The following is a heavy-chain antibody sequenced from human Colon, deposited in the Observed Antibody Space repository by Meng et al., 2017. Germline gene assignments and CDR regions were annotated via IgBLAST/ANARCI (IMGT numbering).Heavy chain of an antibody. CDR1: GYIFTSYA. D-gene: IGHD2-2*01. CDR2: INAGNGNT. V-gene: IGHV1-3*01. CDR3: ARVWVSDIVVVPAAPSRYFDY. J-gene: IGHJ4*02. Sequence: ASVKVSRKASGYIFTSYAMHWVRQAPGQRLEWMGWINAGNGNTKYSQKFQGRVTITRDTSASTAYMELSSLRSEDTAVYYCARVWVSDIVVVPAAPSRYFDYWGQGTLVTVSS.